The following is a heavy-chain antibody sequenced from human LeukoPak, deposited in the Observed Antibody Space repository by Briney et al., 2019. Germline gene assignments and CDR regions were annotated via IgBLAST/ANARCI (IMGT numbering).Heavy chain of an antibody. CDR2: INHSGST. J-gene: IGHJ4*02. V-gene: IGHV4-39*07. Sequence: SETLSLTCTVSGGSISSSSYYWGWIRQPPGKGLEWIGEINHSGSTNYNPSLKSRVTISVDTSKNQFSLKLSSVTAADTAVYYCASGGLWIQLWNRYYFDYWGQGTLVTVSS. D-gene: IGHD5-18*01. CDR3: ASGGLWIQLWNRYYFDY. CDR1: GGSISSSSYY.